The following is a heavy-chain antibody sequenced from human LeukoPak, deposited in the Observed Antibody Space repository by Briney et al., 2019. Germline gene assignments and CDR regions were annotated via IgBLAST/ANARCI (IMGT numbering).Heavy chain of an antibody. D-gene: IGHD3-22*01. V-gene: IGHV3-23*01. CDR1: GFTFGSYG. CDR3: AIMHGYYDGSGYWVQ. CDR2: ITPNADRT. Sequence: GGSLRLSCAASGFTFGSYGMSWVRQAPGKGPEWVSFITPNADRTSYADSVEGRFTISRDNPRNTLYMQMNSLRDEDTALYYCAIMHGYYDGSGYWVQWGQGTLVTVSS. J-gene: IGHJ1*01.